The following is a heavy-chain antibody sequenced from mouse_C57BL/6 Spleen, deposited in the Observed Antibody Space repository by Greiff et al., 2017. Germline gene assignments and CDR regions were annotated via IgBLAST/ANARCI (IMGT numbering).Heavy chain of an antibody. CDR2: ILPGGGST. CDR1: GYTFTGYW. CDR3: ARRCVYYAMDY. V-gene: IGHV1-9*01. Sequence: QVQLQQSGAELMKPGASVKLSCKATGYTFTGYWIEWVKQRPGHGLEWIGEILPGGGSTTYKEKFKGKATFTADTSSNTAYMQLSSLTTEDSAIYFCARRCVYYAMDYWGQGTSVTVSS. J-gene: IGHJ4*01.